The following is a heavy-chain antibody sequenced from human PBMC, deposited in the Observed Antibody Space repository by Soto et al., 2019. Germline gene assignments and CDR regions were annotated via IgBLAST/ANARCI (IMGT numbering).Heavy chain of an antibody. CDR1: GCSISSYY. CDR2: IYYSGST. Sequence: SETLSLTCTVSGCSISSYYWSWIPQPPGKGLEWMGYIYYSGSTNYNPSHKSRVTISVDTSKNQFSLKLSSVTAADTAVYYCARDPGSGSYYGWFDPWGQGNLVTVSS. CDR3: ARDPGSGSYYGWFDP. V-gene: IGHV4-59*01. D-gene: IGHD3-10*01. J-gene: IGHJ5*02.